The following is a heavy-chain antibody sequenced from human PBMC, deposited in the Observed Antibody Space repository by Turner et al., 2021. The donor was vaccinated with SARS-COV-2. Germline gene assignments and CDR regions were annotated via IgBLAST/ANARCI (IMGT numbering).Heavy chain of an antibody. J-gene: IGHJ5*02. V-gene: IGHV4-59*01. D-gene: IGHD2-21*02. CDR3: ARETVNNWVDP. CDR2: IYYRGST. CDR1: GGSMNSNY. Sequence: QGHLQESGPRLVKPLATLSLTCTVSGGSMNSNYWSWIRQPPGKRLEWIGYIYYRGSTNYNPSLKSRVTISVDTSKNQFSLKLNSVTAADTAIYFCARETVNNWVDPWGQGTLVTVSS.